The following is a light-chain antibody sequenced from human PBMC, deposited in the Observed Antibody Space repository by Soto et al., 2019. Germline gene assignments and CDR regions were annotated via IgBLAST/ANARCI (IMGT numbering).Light chain of an antibody. CDR2: AAS. V-gene: IGKV1-39*01. Sequence: DIPMTQSPSSLSASVGDRVTITCRASQSISSYLNWYQQKPGKAPKLLIYAASSLQSGVPSRFSGSGSGTDFTVTISSLQPEDFATYYCQQSYRTFGQGTKVEIK. CDR3: QQSYRT. CDR1: QSISSY. J-gene: IGKJ1*01.